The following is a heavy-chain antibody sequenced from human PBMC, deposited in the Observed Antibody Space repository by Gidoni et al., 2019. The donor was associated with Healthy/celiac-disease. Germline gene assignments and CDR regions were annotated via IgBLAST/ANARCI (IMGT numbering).Heavy chain of an antibody. J-gene: IGHJ6*02. V-gene: IGHV3-43*01. Sequence: EVQLVESGGVVVQPGGSLRLSCAASGFTFDDYTMLWVRQAPGNGLEWVSLISWDGGSTYYADSVKGRFTISRDNSKNSLYLQMNSLRTEDTALYYCAKDQGRLGYCSSTSCPEHYGMDVWGQGTTVTVSS. D-gene: IGHD2-2*01. CDR1: GFTFDDYT. CDR3: AKDQGRLGYCSSTSCPEHYGMDV. CDR2: ISWDGGST.